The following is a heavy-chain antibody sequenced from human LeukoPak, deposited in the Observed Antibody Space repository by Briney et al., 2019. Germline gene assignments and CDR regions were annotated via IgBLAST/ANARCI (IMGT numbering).Heavy chain of an antibody. CDR3: ARDDYVWGSYRPFDY. CDR1: GGSIGSSSYY. V-gene: IGHV4-39*02. CDR2: IYYSGST. Sequence: SETLSLTCTVSGGSIGSSSYYWGWIRQPPGKGLEWIGSIYYSGSTYYNPSLKSRVTISVDTSKNQFSLKLSSVTAADTAVYYCARDDYVWGSYRPFDYWGQGTLVTVSS. D-gene: IGHD3-16*02. J-gene: IGHJ4*02.